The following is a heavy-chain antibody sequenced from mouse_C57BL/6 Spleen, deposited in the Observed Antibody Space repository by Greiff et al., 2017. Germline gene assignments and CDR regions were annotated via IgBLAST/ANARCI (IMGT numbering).Heavy chain of an antibody. J-gene: IGHJ1*03. CDR3: ARGFYSNYGYFDV. CDR1: GYTFTDYY. D-gene: IGHD2-5*01. Sequence: QVHVKQSGPELVKPGASVKISCKASGYTFTDYYINWVKQRPGQGLAWIGWIYPGSGNTKYNEKFKGKATLTVDTSSSTAYMQLSSLTSEDSAVYFCARGFYSNYGYFDVWGTGTTVTVSS. V-gene: IGHV1-84*01. CDR2: IYPGSGNT.